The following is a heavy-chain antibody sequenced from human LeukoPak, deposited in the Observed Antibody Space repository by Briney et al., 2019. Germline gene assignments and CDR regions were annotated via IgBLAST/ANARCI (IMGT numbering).Heavy chain of an antibody. Sequence: GGSLRLSCAASGFTFSSYEMNWVRQAPGKGLEWVSYISSSGSTIYYADSVKGRFTISRDNAKNSLYLQMNSLRAEDTAVYYCAREILGTVAGTPHYYLDYWGQGTLVTVSS. CDR2: ISSSGSTI. CDR3: AREILGTVAGTPHYYLDY. D-gene: IGHD6-19*01. CDR1: GFTFSSYE. V-gene: IGHV3-48*03. J-gene: IGHJ4*02.